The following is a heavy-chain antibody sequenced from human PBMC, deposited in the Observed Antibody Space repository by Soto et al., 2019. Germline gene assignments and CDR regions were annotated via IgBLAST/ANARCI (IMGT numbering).Heavy chain of an antibody. CDR2: ISYDGSRT. D-gene: IGHD3-3*01. CDR3: ARPGSGYDVLTCLYFYYYHAMDV. V-gene: IGHV3-30-3*01. Sequence: QVQLVDSGGGVVKPGRSLRLSCATSGFLFNTYAMHWVRQAPGKGLEWVAVISYDGSRTYYEDSVKGRFTISRYNSKNTLFLQRNSLETEDTGVYYCARPGSGYDVLTCLYFYYYHAMDVWGQWTTVTVSS. J-gene: IGHJ6*02. CDR1: GFLFNTYA.